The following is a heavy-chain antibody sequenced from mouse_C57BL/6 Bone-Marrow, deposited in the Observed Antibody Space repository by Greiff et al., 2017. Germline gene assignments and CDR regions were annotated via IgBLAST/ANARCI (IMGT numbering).Heavy chain of an antibody. J-gene: IGHJ2*01. CDR2: IHPNSGST. D-gene: IGHD4-1*01. Sequence: QVQLQQSGAELVKPGASVKLSCKASGYTFTSYWMHWVKQRPGQGLEWIGMIHPNSGSTNYNEKFKSKATLTVDKSSSTAYMQLSSLTSEDSAVYYCARRQTGTPLSYFDYWGQGTTLTVSS. V-gene: IGHV1-64*01. CDR3: ARRQTGTPLSYFDY. CDR1: GYTFTSYW.